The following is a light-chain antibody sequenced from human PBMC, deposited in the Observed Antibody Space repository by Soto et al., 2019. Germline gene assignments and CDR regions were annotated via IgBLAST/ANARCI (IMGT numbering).Light chain of an antibody. J-gene: IGKJ2*01. CDR3: QQFNNWPYT. Sequence: EIVMTQSSATLSVSPGERATLSCRASQSVSSNLAWYQQKPGQAPRLLIYGASTRATGIPARFSGSGSGTELTLTISSLQSEDFAVYYCQQFNNWPYTFGQGTKLELK. CDR2: GAS. CDR1: QSVSSN. V-gene: IGKV3-15*01.